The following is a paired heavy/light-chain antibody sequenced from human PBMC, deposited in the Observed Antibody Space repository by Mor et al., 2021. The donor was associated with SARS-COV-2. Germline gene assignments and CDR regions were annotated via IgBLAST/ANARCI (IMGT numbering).Light chain of an antibody. CDR1: ALPKQY. CDR2: KDS. V-gene: IGLV3-25*03. CDR3: QSADSSGTYVV. J-gene: IGLJ2*01. Sequence: SYELTQPPSVSVSPGQTARITCSGDALPKQYAYWFQQKPGQAPVMVIHKDSERPSGIPERFTGSSSGTTVTLTISGVQAEDEADYYCQSADSSGTYVVFGGGTKLTVL.
Heavy chain of an antibody. Sequence: QVQLQQWGAGLLKPSETLSLSCAVYGGSFSGYYWSWIRQPPGKGLQWIGEINHSGSANCNPSLKTRVTMSVDTSKKQFSLTLSSATAADTAVYFCARAPVVGGTDRGAFDSWGQGTLVTVSS. V-gene: IGHV4-34*01. CDR3: ARAPVVGGTDRGAFDS. CDR2: INHSGSA. J-gene: IGHJ4*02. CDR1: GGSFSGYY. D-gene: IGHD1-26*01.